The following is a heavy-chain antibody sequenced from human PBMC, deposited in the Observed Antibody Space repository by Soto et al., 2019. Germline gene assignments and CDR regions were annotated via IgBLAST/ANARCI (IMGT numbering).Heavy chain of an antibody. CDR3: ARHLGEGYFDY. Sequence: SETLSLTCTVSGGSISSYYWSWIRQPPGKGLEWIGTIYYSGSTYYNPSLKSRVTISVDTSKNHFSLKLSSVTAADTAVYFCARHLGEGYFDYWGHGTLVTVSS. CDR2: IYYSGST. J-gene: IGHJ4*01. CDR1: GGSISSYY. V-gene: IGHV4-59*04.